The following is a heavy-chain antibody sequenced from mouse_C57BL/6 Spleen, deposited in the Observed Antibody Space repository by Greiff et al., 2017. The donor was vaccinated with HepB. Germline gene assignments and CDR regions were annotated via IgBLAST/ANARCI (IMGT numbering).Heavy chain of an antibody. V-gene: IGHV3-6*01. J-gene: IGHJ1*03. D-gene: IGHD2-3*01. Sequence: DVKLQESGPGLVKPSQSLSLTCSVTGYSITSGYYWNWIRQFPGNKLEWMGYISYDGSNNYNPSLKNRISITRDTSKNKFFLKLNSVTTEDTATYYCARGGLLRGWYFDVWGTGTTVTVSS. CDR3: ARGGLLRGWYFDV. CDR2: ISYDGSN. CDR1: GYSITSGYY.